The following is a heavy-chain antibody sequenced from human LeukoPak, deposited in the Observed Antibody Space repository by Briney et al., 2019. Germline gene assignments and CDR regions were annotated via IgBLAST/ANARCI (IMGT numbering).Heavy chain of an antibody. Sequence: GGSLRLSCAVSGCTFSSYPMSWVRQTPGKGLEWVSAIGGSGVNTYYADSVKGRFTISRDNSKNTLDLQMNSLRAEDTALYYCAKDIMIWGVNSFDYWGQGTLVAVSS. CDR3: AKDIMIWGVNSFDY. V-gene: IGHV3-23*01. CDR2: IGGSGVNT. D-gene: IGHD3-10*01. CDR1: GCTFSSYP. J-gene: IGHJ4*02.